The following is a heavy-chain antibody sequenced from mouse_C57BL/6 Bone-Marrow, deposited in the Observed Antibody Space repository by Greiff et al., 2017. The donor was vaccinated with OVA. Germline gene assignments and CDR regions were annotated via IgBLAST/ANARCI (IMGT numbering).Heavy chain of an antibody. CDR1: GYTFTSYW. Sequence: QVQLQQPGAELVKPGASVKLSCKASGYTFTSYWMHWVKPRPGQGLEWIGMIHPNSGSTNYNEKFKSKATLTVDKSSSTAYMQLSSLTSEDSAVYYCASTTVVEFDYWGQGTTLTVSS. J-gene: IGHJ2*01. V-gene: IGHV1-64*01. CDR2: IHPNSGST. D-gene: IGHD1-1*01. CDR3: ASTTVVEFDY.